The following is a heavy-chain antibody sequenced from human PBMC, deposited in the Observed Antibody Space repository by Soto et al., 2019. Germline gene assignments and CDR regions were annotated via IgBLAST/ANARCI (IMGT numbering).Heavy chain of an antibody. CDR3: GRGMNPLRVFDY. CDR2: IYYSAST. V-gene: IGHV4-59*12. J-gene: IGHJ4*02. Sequence: PSETLSLTCTVSGDSISSYYWTLIRQPPGKGLEWIGYIYYSASTNYSPSLKSRVTISVDTSKNQFSLKLSSVTAADTAVYYCGRGMNPLRVFDYWGQGTLVTVSS. CDR1: GDSISSYY.